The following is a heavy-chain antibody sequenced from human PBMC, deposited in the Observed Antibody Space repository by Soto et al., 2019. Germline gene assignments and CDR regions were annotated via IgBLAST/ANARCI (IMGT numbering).Heavy chain of an antibody. CDR2: IRSKPAGGTA. CDR1: GYNFDDYA. V-gene: IGHV3-49*04. J-gene: IGHJ4*02. D-gene: IGHD1-26*01. CDR3: SRIGPGAATRWFFDS. Sequence: LRLYCPTYGYNFDDYALPWVRQAQGRWMEWVTFIRSKPAGGTAEYAASVKGRFTFSRDASRSIAYLQMNSLTTEDTGIYFCSRIGPGAATRWFFDSWGPGTQVTVSS.